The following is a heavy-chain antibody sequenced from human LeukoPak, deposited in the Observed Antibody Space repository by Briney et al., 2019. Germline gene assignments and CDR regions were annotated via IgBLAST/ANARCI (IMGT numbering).Heavy chain of an antibody. J-gene: IGHJ4*02. Sequence: PSETLSLTCTVSGGSIHNNYWSWIRQPPGKGLEWIGSMYSSGKSDYSPSLKNRVTMSIDTSKNQFSLHLSSVTAADTAVYYCARFFYSYFDYWGQGTLVTVSS. CDR2: MYSSGKS. CDR1: GGSIHNNY. V-gene: IGHV4-59*01. D-gene: IGHD2-15*01. CDR3: ARFFYSYFDY.